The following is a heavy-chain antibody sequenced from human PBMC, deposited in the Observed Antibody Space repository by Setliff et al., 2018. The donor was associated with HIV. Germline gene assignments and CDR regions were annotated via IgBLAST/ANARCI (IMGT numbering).Heavy chain of an antibody. V-gene: IGHV3-23*01. CDR3: AKGGFRGVIITGDY. D-gene: IGHD3-10*01. Sequence: GGSLRLSCAASTFSVSEYAMSWVRQAPGKGLEWVSGIGGSGGSTYYADSVKGRFTISRDNSKNTLYLQMNSLRVEDTAVYYCAKGGFRGVIITGDYWGQGTLVTVSS. J-gene: IGHJ4*02. CDR1: TFSVSEYA. CDR2: IGGSGGST.